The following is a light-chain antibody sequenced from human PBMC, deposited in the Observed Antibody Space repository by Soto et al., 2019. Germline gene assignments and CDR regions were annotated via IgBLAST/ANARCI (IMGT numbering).Light chain of an antibody. Sequence: EIVLTQSPATLSLSPGERATLSCRAGQSVSSYLAWYQQKPGQAPRLLIYDASNRATGIPARFSGSGSGTDFTLTISSLEPEDFAVYYCQQRSNWPRLTFGGGTKVDIK. J-gene: IGKJ4*01. V-gene: IGKV3-11*01. CDR1: QSVSSY. CDR2: DAS. CDR3: QQRSNWPRLT.